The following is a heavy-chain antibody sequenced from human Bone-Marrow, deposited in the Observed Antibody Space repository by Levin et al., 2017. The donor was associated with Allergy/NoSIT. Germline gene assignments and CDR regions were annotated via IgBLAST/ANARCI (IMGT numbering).Heavy chain of an antibody. V-gene: IGHV4-59*08. D-gene: IGHD1-26*01. Sequence: SQTLSLTCTVSGGSISSYYWSWIRQPPGKGLEWIGYIYYSGSTNYNPSLKSRVTISVDTSKNQFSLKLSSVTAADTAVYYWARQACSIVGAGMWFDYWGQGTLVTVSS. J-gene: IGHJ4*02. CDR3: ARQACSIVGAGMWFDY. CDR2: IYYSGST. CDR1: GGSISSYY.